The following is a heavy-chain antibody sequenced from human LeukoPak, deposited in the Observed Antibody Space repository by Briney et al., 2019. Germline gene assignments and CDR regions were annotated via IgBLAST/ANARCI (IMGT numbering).Heavy chain of an antibody. J-gene: IGHJ3*02. D-gene: IGHD2-15*01. Sequence: SETLSLTCAVYGGSFSGYYWSWIRQPPGKGLEWIGSIYYSGSTYYNPSLRSRVTISLDTSKNQFSLKLSSVTAADTAVYYCVVVPGAFDIWGQGTMVTVSS. V-gene: IGHV4-34*01. CDR2: IYYSGST. CDR1: GGSFSGYY. CDR3: VVVPGAFDI.